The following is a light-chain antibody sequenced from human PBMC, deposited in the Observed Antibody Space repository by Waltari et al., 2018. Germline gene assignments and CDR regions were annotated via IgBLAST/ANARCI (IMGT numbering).Light chain of an antibody. J-gene: IGKJ4*01. CDR1: QSITNY. CDR3: QQRSKWPLT. V-gene: IGKV3-11*01. CDR2: DAS. Sequence: VLTQSPATLYFSPGESTNLPCRASQSITNYLAWYQLKPGQAPRLLIYDASKRATGIPARFSGSGSGTDFTLTISNLEPEDSAVYYCQQRSKWPLTFGGGTKVEIK.